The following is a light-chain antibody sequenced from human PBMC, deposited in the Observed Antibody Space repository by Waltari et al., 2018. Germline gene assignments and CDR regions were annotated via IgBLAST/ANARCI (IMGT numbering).Light chain of an antibody. CDR3: AVWDDSLSGRV. J-gene: IGLJ3*02. Sequence: QSVLTQPPSASGTPGQRVTITCSGSRSNFGNNSQYWYQQHPGTAPKLLIYRNNQRPSGVPDRFSGSKSGTSASLAISGLRSEDEADYYCAVWDDSLSGRVFGGGTKVTVL. CDR1: RSNFGNNS. CDR2: RNN. V-gene: IGLV1-47*01.